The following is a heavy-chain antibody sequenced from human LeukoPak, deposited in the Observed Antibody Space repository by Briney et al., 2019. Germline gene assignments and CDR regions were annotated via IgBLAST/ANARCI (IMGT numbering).Heavy chain of an antibody. J-gene: IGHJ5*02. CDR3: ASSRYTDP. D-gene: IGHD1-1*01. Sequence: GGSLRLSCATSGFTFSSNWMSWVRHVPGRGLDWVANIKPDGSAEYYAASVKGRFTVSRDNAKNSLYLQMNSLRAEDTAVYYCASSRYTDPWGQGTLVTVSS. CDR2: IKPDGSAE. CDR1: GFTFSSNW. V-gene: IGHV3-7*01.